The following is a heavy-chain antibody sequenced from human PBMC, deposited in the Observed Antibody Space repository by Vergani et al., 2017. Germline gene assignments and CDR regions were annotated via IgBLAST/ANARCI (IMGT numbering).Heavy chain of an antibody. Sequence: QVQLQQWGAGLLKPSETLSLTCAVYGGSFSGYYWSWIRQPPGKGLEWIGEINHSGSTNYNPSLKSRVTISLDTSKNQFSLKLSSVTSADTAVYYCARQGYSGYALDYYYYGMDVWGQGTTVTVSS. J-gene: IGHJ6*02. CDR3: ARQGYSGYALDYYYYGMDV. V-gene: IGHV4-34*01. CDR1: GGSFSGYY. CDR2: INHSGST. D-gene: IGHD5-12*01.